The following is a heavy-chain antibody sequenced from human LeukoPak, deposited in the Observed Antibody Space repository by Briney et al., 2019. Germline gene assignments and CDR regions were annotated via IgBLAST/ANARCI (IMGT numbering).Heavy chain of an antibody. D-gene: IGHD6-13*01. CDR1: GYTFTSYG. CDR3: ARDPGEVGAAARYFDY. CDR2: ISAYNGNT. J-gene: IGHJ4*02. V-gene: IGHV1-18*01. Sequence: GASVKVSCKASGYTFTSYGISWVRQAPGQGLEWMGWISAYNGNTNYAQKLQGRVTMTTDTSTSTAYMELRSLRSDDTAVYYCARDPGEVGAAARYFDYWGQGTLVTVSS.